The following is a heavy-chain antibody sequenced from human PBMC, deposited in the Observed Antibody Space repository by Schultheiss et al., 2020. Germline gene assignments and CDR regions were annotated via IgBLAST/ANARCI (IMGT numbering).Heavy chain of an antibody. CDR2: IKQDGSEI. CDR1: GFTFSSYW. J-gene: IGHJ4*02. Sequence: GGSLRLSCAASGFTFSSYWMSWVRQAPGKGLEWVANIKQDGSEIYYVDSVKGRFTISRDNAKNSLYLQMNSLRAEDTAVYYCASGGGDSLYYYDSSGLGDYWGQGTMVTVSS. V-gene: IGHV3-7*03. D-gene: IGHD3-22*01. CDR3: ASGGGDSLYYYDSSGLGDY.